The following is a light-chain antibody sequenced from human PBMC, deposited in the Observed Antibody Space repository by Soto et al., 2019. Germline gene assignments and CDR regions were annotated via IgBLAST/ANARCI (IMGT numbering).Light chain of an antibody. CDR3: QQYNNWPRT. J-gene: IGKJ1*01. CDR2: GAS. CDR1: QSVSNN. Sequence: EIVLTQSPGTLSLSPGERATLSCRASQSVSNNYLAWYQQKPGQAPRLLIYGASTRATGIPARFSGSGSGTEFTLTINSLQSEDFAVYYCQQYNNWPRTFGQGTKVDI. V-gene: IGKV3-15*01.